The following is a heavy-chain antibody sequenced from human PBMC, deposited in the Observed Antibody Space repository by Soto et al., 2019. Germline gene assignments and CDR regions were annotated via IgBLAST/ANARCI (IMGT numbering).Heavy chain of an antibody. V-gene: IGHV4-34*01. Sequence: PSETLSLTCAVYVGSFSGYYWSWIRQPPGKGLEWIGEIHHSGSTNYNPSLKSRVTISVDTSKNQFSLKLRSVTAADTAVYYCARGICTSTSCYPPDAFDIWGQGTMVTVSS. D-gene: IGHD2-2*01. CDR2: IHHSGST. CDR3: ARGICTSTSCYPPDAFDI. J-gene: IGHJ3*02. CDR1: VGSFSGYY.